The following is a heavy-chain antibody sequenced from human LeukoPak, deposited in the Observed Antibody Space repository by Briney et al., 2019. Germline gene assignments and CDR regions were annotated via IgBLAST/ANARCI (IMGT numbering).Heavy chain of an antibody. Sequence: GGSLRLSCAASGFTFSSYAVSWVRQAPGKGLEWVSSISGSGGSTYSADSVKGRFTISRDNSKNTLYLQMNSLRAEDTALYYCAKDRSCTNNICHGDFDYWGQGTLVTVSS. D-gene: IGHD2-8*01. J-gene: IGHJ4*02. V-gene: IGHV3-23*01. CDR1: GFTFSSYA. CDR3: AKDRSCTNNICHGDFDY. CDR2: ISGSGGST.